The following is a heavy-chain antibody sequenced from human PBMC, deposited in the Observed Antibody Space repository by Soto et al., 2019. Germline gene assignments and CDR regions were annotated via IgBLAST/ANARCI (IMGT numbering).Heavy chain of an antibody. CDR2: INPSGGST. CDR3: ARDPNVNYYDSSGYSFDD. CDR1: GYTFTSYY. J-gene: IGHJ4*02. V-gene: IGHV1-46*03. D-gene: IGHD3-22*01. Sequence: ASVKVSFKASGYTFTSYYMHWVRQAPGQGLEWMGIINPSGGSTSYAQKFQGRVTMTRDTSTSTVYMELSSLRSEDTAVYYCARDPNVNYYDSSGYSFDDWGQGTLVTVSS.